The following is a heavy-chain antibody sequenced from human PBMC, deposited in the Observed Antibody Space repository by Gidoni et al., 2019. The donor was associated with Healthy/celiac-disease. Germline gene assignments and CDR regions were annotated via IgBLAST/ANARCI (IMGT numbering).Heavy chain of an antibody. D-gene: IGHD2-2*01. CDR1: GFTFGRYG. V-gene: IGHV3-33*01. CDR3: ARDGGIVVVPAAMIDGMDV. Sequence: QVQLVESGGGVVQPGRSLRLPCAASGFTFGRYGLHWVRQAPGKGLEWVAVIWYDGSNKYYADAVKGRFTIYRDNSKNTLYLQMNSLRAEDTAVYYCARDGGIVVVPAAMIDGMDVWGQGTTVTVSS. J-gene: IGHJ6*02. CDR2: IWYDGSNK.